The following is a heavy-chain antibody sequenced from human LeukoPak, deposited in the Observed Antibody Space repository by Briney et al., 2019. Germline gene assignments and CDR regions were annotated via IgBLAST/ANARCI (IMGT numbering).Heavy chain of an antibody. V-gene: IGHV4-39*01. CDR3: ARHYGP. J-gene: IGHJ5*02. CDR1: GFIFSNYG. CDR2: MLHSGNT. D-gene: IGHD3-10*01. Sequence: GSLRLSCAASGFIFSNYGMNWVRQPPGKGLEWIASMLHSGNTYYNPSLKSRVTISVDTSKNQFFLRLSSVTAADTAVYYCARHYGPWGQGTLVTVSS.